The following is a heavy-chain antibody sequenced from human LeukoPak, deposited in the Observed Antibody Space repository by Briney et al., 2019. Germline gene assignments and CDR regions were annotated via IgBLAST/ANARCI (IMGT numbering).Heavy chain of an antibody. D-gene: IGHD5-24*01. CDR1: GYTFTIYY. V-gene: IGHV1-46*01. J-gene: IGHJ4*02. CDR3: ARGRRDGYKNTEFDY. CDR2: INPSGGST. Sequence: ASVTVSFTASGYTFTIYYMHWVRQAPGQGGEWMGIINPSGGSTSYAQKFQGRVSMTRDTSTSTVYMELSSLRSEDTAVYYCARGRRDGYKNTEFDYWGQGTLVTVSS.